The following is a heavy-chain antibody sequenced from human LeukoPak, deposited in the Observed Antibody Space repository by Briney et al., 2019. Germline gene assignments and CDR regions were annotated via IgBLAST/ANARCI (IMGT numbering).Heavy chain of an antibody. J-gene: IGHJ4*02. V-gene: IGHV3-7*01. CDR1: GFTFSSYW. D-gene: IGHD5-18*01. CDR2: IKQDGSEK. CDR3: ARARYSYVDFGHYFDY. Sequence: GGSLRLSCAASGFTFSSYWMSWVRQAPGKGLEWVANIKQDGSEKYYVDSVKGRFTISRDNAKNSLYLQMNSLRAEDTAVYYCARARYSYVDFGHYFDYWGQGTLVTVSS.